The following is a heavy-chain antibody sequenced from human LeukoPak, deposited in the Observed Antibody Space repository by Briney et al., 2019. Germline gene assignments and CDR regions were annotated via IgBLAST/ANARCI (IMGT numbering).Heavy chain of an antibody. V-gene: IGHV4-38-2*01. CDR2: IYHSGST. CDR3: ARRGGNIYY. D-gene: IGHD2-15*01. J-gene: IGHJ4*02. Sequence: PSETLSLTCAVSGYSISSGYYWGWIRQPPGKGLEWIGSIYHSGSTYYNPSLKSRVTISVDTSKNQFSLKLSSVTAADTAVYYYARRGGNIYYWAQGTLVTVSS. CDR1: GYSISSGYY.